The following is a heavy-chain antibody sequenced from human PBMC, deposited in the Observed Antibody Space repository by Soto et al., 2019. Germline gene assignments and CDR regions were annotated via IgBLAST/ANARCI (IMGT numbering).Heavy chain of an antibody. D-gene: IGHD6-13*01. V-gene: IGHV3-33*01. CDR1: GFTFSSYG. CDR3: ARDTARGSSSGKRNQAPNWFDP. J-gene: IGHJ5*02. CDR2: IWYDGSNK. Sequence: QVQLVESGGGVVQPGRSLRLSCAASGFTFSSYGMHWVRQAPGKGLEWVAVIWYDGSNKYYADSVKGRFTISRDNSKNTRYLQMNSLRAEDTAVYYCARDTARGSSSGKRNQAPNWFDPWGQGTLVTVSS.